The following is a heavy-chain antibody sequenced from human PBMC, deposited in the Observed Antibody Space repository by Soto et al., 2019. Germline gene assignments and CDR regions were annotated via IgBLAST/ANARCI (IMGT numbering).Heavy chain of an antibody. Sequence: VASVKVSCKASGYTFTSYDINWVRQATGQGLEWMGWMNPNSGNTGYAQKFQGRVTMTRNTSISTAYMELSSLRSEDTAVYYCARDSYHRYGAYYYYGMDVWGQGTTVTVSS. CDR1: GYTFTSYD. J-gene: IGHJ6*02. CDR2: MNPNSGNT. CDR3: ARDSYHRYGAYYYYGMDV. D-gene: IGHD4-17*01. V-gene: IGHV1-8*01.